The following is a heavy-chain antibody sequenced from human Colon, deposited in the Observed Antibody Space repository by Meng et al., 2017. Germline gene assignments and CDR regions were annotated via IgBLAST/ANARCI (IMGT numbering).Heavy chain of an antibody. CDR1: GFTFSSYA. V-gene: IGHV3-23*01. CDR3: AKDPNYDFWSGYYPMPGY. D-gene: IGHD3-3*01. CDR2: ISGSGGST. J-gene: IGHJ4*02. Sequence: GESLKISCAASGFTFSSYAMSWVRQAPGKGLEWVSAISGSGGSTYYADSVKGRFTISRDNSKNTLYLQMNSLRAEDTAVYYCAKDPNYDFWSGYYPMPGYWGQGTQVTVSS.